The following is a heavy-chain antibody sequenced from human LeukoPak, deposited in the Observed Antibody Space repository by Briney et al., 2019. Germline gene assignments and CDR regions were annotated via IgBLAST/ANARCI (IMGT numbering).Heavy chain of an antibody. Sequence: ASVKVSCKASGHTFTGYYMHWVRQAPGQGLEWMGWTNPNSGGTNYAQKFQGRVTMTRDTSISTAYMELSRLRSDDTAVYYCARLPITTVTCFDYWGQGTLVTVSS. D-gene: IGHD4-11*01. CDR1: GHTFTGYY. J-gene: IGHJ4*02. CDR2: TNPNSGGT. V-gene: IGHV1-2*02. CDR3: ARLPITTVTCFDY.